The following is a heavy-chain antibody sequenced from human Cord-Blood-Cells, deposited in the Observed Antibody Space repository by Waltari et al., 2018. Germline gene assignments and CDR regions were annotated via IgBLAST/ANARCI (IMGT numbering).Heavy chain of an antibody. CDR2: IYYSGST. CDR1: GGSISSYY. J-gene: IGHJ3*02. V-gene: IGHV4-59*08. D-gene: IGHD3-22*01. CDR3: ARHKVYDSSGYYDAFDI. Sequence: QVQLQESGPGLVKPSETLSLTCTVSGGSISSYYWSWIRQPPGKGLEWIGYIYYSGSTNSNPSLKSRVTISVETSKNQFSLKLSSVTAADTAVYYCARHKVYDSSGYYDAFDIWGQGTMVTVSS.